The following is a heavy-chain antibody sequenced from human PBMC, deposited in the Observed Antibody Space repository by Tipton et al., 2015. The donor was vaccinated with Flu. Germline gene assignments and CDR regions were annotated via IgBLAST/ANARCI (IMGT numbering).Heavy chain of an antibody. D-gene: IGHD1-26*01. CDR3: ARNRAYYGD. Sequence: TLSLTCSVSGDSISSGNYFWNWIRQPPGKGLEWIGSVYHGGSTYYNPSLRSRVTISVDTSKNQFSLKLNSVTAADTAVYYCARNRAYYGDWGQGVLVTVSS. V-gene: IGHV4-38-2*02. J-gene: IGHJ4*02. CDR1: GDSISSGNYF. CDR2: VYHGGST.